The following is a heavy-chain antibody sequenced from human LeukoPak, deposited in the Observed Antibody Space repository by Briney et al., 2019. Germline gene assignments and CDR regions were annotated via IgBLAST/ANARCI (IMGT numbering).Heavy chain of an antibody. CDR2: IYYSGST. Sequence: SETLSLTCTVSGGSISSYYWSWIRQPPGKGLEWIGYIYYSGSTNYNPSLKSRVTISVDTSKNQFSLKLSSVTAADTAVYYCARGQLVSGYWGQGTLVTVSS. D-gene: IGHD1-1*01. V-gene: IGHV4-59*01. J-gene: IGHJ4*02. CDR1: GGSISSYY. CDR3: ARGQLVSGY.